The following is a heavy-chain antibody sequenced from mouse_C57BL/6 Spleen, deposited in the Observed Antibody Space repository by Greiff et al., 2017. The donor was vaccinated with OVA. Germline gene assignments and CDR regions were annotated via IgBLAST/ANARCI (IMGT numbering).Heavy chain of an antibody. J-gene: IGHJ1*03. D-gene: IGHD1-1*01. V-gene: IGHV5-12*01. CDR1: GFTFSDYY. CDR3: ARGYYGSSYGYFDV. Sequence: EVKVVESGGGLVQPGGSLKLSCAASGFTFSDYYMYWVRQTPEKRLEWVAYISNGGGSPSYPDTVKGRFTISRYNAKNTLYLQMSRLKSEDTAMYYCARGYYGSSYGYFDVWGTGTTGTVSS. CDR2: ISNGGGSP.